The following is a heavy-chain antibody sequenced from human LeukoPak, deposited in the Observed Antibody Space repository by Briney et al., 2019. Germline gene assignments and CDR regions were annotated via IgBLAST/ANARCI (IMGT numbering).Heavy chain of an antibody. CDR1: GFTFSSHA. Sequence: PGGSLRLSCAASGFTFSSHAMSWVRQAPGKGLEWVSAISTSGGSTYYADSVKGRFTISRDNSKNTLYLQMNSLKTEDTAVYYCTTNGESRRLLRFLEWPSNYGMDVWGQGTTVTVSS. J-gene: IGHJ6*02. V-gene: IGHV3-23*01. CDR3: TTNGESRRLLRFLEWPSNYGMDV. CDR2: ISTSGGST. D-gene: IGHD3-3*01.